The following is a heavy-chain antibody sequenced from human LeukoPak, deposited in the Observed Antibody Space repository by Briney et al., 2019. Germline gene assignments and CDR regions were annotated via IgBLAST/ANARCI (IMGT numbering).Heavy chain of an antibody. CDR2: ISAYNGNT. CDR3: ARDGYCSGGNCYLYYYMDV. Sequence: RASVKVSCKASGYTFTSYGISWVRQAPGQGLEWMGWISAYNGNTNYAQKLQGRVTMTRDMSTSTVYMELSSLRSEDTAVYYCARDGYCSGGNCYLYYYMDVWGKGTTVTVSS. J-gene: IGHJ6*03. D-gene: IGHD2-15*01. V-gene: IGHV1-18*01. CDR1: GYTFTSYG.